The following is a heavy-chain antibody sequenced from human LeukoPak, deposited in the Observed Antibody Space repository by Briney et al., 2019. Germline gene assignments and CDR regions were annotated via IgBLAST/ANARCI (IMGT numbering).Heavy chain of an antibody. D-gene: IGHD3-22*01. Sequence: ASVKVSCKASGYTFTGYYMHWVRQAPGQGLEWMGWINPNSGGTNYAQKFQGRVTMTRDTSISTAYMELSRLRSDGTAVYYCARLAVRSSGYYPPFEYWGQGTLVTVSS. CDR3: ARLAVRSSGYYPPFEY. CDR1: GYTFTGYY. J-gene: IGHJ4*02. CDR2: INPNSGGT. V-gene: IGHV1-2*02.